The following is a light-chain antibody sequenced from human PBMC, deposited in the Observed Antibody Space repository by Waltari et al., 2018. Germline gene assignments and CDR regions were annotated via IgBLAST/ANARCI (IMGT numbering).Light chain of an antibody. CDR3: QHSNNWPPKYP. Sequence: EMVMTQSPATLSVSPGERATLSCRASQSVSSSLAWYQQKPGQAPRLLIYAESTRATGIPARFSGSESRTEFTLTISSLQSEDFAVYYCQHSNNWPPKYPFGQGTKLEIK. CDR1: QSVSSS. V-gene: IGKV3-15*01. CDR2: AES. J-gene: IGKJ2*01.